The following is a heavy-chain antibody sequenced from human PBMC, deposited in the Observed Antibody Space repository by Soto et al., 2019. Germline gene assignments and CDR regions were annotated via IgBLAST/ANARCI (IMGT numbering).Heavy chain of an antibody. CDR1: SGSITSSNW. CDR3: AGGAVAGTSPAY. J-gene: IGHJ4*02. D-gene: IGHD6-19*01. CDR2: IYHSGST. V-gene: IGHV4-4*02. Sequence: QVQLQESGPGLVKPSGTLSLTCAVSSGSITSSNWWSWVRQPPGKGLEWIGEIYHSGSTNYNPSLKSRVTISVDKSKNVFSLQLSSVTAADTAMYYCAGGAVAGTSPAYWGQGTLVTVSS.